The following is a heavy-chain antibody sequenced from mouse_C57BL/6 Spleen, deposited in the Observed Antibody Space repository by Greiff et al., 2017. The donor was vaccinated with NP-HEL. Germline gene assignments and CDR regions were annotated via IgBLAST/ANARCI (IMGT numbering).Heavy chain of an antibody. Sequence: VQLQQSGAELVRPGASVTLSCKASGYTFTDYEMHWVKQTPVHGLEWIGAIDPETGGTAYNQKFKGKAILTADKSSSTAYMELRSLTSEDSAVYYCTRAGLRRGYYFDYWGQGTTLTVSS. V-gene: IGHV1-15*01. D-gene: IGHD2-2*01. J-gene: IGHJ2*01. CDR2: IDPETGGT. CDR1: GYTFTDYE. CDR3: TRAGLRRGYYFDY.